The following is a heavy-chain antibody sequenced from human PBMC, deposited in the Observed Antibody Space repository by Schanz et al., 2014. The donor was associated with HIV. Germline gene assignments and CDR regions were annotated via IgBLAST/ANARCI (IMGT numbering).Heavy chain of an antibody. CDR1: GFTFSNYA. CDR3: ARDESYGGSGSYYNGYGMDV. D-gene: IGHD3-10*01. J-gene: IGHJ6*02. CDR2: ISGGST. V-gene: IGHV3-23*01. Sequence: EVQLLESGGGLVQPGGSLRLSCAASGFTFSNYAMTWVRQAPGKGLEWVSAISGGSTYYADSVKGRFTISRDNSKNTLYLQMNSLRAEDTAVYYCARDESYGGSGSYYNGYGMDVWGQGTTVTVSS.